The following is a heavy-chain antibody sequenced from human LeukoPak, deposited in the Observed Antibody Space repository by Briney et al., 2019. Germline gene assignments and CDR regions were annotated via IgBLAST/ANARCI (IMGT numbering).Heavy chain of an antibody. Sequence: GASVKVSCKVSGYTLTELSMHWVRQAPGKGLEWMGGLDPEDGETIYAQKFQGRVTMTEDTSTDTAYMELSSLRSEDTAVYYCATDKYCSSTSCPSHFDYWGQGTLVTVSS. V-gene: IGHV1-24*01. CDR1: GYTLTELS. CDR2: LDPEDGET. CDR3: ATDKYCSSTSCPSHFDY. J-gene: IGHJ4*02. D-gene: IGHD2-2*01.